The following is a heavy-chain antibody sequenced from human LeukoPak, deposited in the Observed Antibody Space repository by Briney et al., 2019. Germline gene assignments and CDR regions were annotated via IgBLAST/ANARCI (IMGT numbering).Heavy chain of an antibody. V-gene: IGHV1-18*01. J-gene: IGHJ5*02. CDR2: ISAYNGNT. D-gene: IGHD3-3*01. CDR1: GYTFTSYG. CDR3: ARGLFDDFWSGYWFDP. Sequence: GASVKVSCKASGYTFTSYGVTWVRQAPGQGLEWMGWISAYNGNTNYAQKLQDRVTMTTDTSTRTAYMELRSLRSDDTAVYYCARGLFDDFWSGYWFDPWGQGTLVTVSS.